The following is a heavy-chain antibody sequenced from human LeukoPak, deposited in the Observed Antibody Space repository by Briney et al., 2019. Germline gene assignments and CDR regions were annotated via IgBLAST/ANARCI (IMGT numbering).Heavy chain of an antibody. CDR2: ISAYNGNT. CDR1: GYTFTSYG. V-gene: IGHV1-18*01. D-gene: IGHD3-10*01. CDR3: ARGYYYGSGSYPPSYYGMDV. Sequence: ASVKVSCKASGYTFTSYGISWVRQAPGQGLEWMGWISAYNGNTNYAQKLQGRVTMTTDTSTSTAYMELRSLRSDDTAVYYCARGYYYGSGSYPPSYYGMDVWGQGTTVTVSS. J-gene: IGHJ6*02.